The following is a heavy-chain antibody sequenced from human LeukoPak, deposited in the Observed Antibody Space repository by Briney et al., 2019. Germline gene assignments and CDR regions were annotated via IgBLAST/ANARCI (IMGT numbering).Heavy chain of an antibody. CDR3: ARLEYSSSSYY. CDR1: GYSFTSYW. J-gene: IGHJ4*02. D-gene: IGHD6-6*01. CDR2: IYPGDSDT. V-gene: IGHV5-51*01. Sequence: GESLKISCKGSGYSFTSYWIGWVRPMPGKGVEWRGIIYPGDSDTRYSPSFQGQVTISADTSISTAYQQWSSLKASDTAMYYCARLEYSSSSYYWGQGTLVTVSS.